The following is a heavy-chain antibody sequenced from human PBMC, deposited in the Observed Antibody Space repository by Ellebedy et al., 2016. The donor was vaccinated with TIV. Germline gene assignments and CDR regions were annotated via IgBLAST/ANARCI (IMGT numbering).Heavy chain of an antibody. CDR1: GGTFSSYT. Sequence: AASVKVSCKASGGTFSSYTISWVRQAPGQGLEWMGGIIPIFATANYAQKFQGRVTMTRDTSTSTLYMQLISLRSEDTAVYYCAREARGTGGFDPWGQGTLVTVSS. CDR3: AREARGTGGFDP. J-gene: IGHJ5*02. V-gene: IGHV1-69*05. D-gene: IGHD2-8*02. CDR2: IIPIFATA.